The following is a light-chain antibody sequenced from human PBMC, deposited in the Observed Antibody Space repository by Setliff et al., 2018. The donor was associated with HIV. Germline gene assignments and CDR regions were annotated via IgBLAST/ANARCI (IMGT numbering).Light chain of an antibody. CDR3: SSYTFSSTPYV. Sequence: QPALTQPASVSGSPGQSITISCTGTSSDVGGSNYVSWYQQHPGKAPKLMIYEVSNRPSWGSNRFSGSKSGNTASLPISGLQAEDEADYYCSSYTFSSTPYVFGTGTKVTVL. J-gene: IGLJ1*01. V-gene: IGLV2-14*01. CDR2: EVS. CDR1: SSDVGGSNY.